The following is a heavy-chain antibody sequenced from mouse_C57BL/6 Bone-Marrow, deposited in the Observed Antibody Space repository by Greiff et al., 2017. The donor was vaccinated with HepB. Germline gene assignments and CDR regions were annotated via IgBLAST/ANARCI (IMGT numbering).Heavy chain of an antibody. CDR3: ARDGIRDGSSYWYFDV. Sequence: QVQLKESGAELMKPGASVKLSCKATGYTFTGYWIEWVKQRPGHGLEWIGAILPGSGSTNYNEKFKGKATFTADTSSNTAYMQLSSLTTEDSAIYYCARDGIRDGSSYWYFDVWGTGTTVTVSS. V-gene: IGHV1-9*01. CDR2: ILPGSGST. D-gene: IGHD1-1*01. J-gene: IGHJ1*03. CDR1: GYTFTGYW.